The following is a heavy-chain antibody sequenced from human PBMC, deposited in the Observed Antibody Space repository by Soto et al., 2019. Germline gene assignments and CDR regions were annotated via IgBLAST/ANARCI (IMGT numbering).Heavy chain of an antibody. CDR1: GGSISSYY. CDR3: ARDRGAVAGTHYYYYMDV. Sequence: SETLSLTCTVSGGSISSYYWSWIRQPPGKGLEWIGYIYYSGSTNYNPSLKSRVTISVDTSKNQFSLKLSSVTAADTAVYYCARDRGAVAGTHYYYYMDVWGKGTTVTVSS. V-gene: IGHV4-59*12. J-gene: IGHJ6*03. CDR2: IYYSGST. D-gene: IGHD6-19*01.